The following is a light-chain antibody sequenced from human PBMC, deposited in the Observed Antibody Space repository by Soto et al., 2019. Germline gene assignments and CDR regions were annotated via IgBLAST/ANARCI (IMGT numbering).Light chain of an antibody. V-gene: IGKV3D-15*01. CDR1: QSVGSG. CDR3: QQYNKWPEA. CDR2: GAS. J-gene: IGKJ1*01. Sequence: EVVMTQSPATLSVSPGERATLSCRSSQSVGSGLAWYQHKPGQAPRLLMYGASTRATGVPGRFSGSGSGTEFSLTISSLQSEDSAVYYCQQYNKWPEAFGQGTKVEIK.